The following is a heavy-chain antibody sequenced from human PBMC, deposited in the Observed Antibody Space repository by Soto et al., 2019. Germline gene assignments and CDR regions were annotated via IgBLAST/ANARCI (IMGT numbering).Heavy chain of an antibody. J-gene: IGHJ6*02. V-gene: IGHV3-9*01. Sequence: GGSLRLSCAASGFTFDDYAMHWVRQAPGKGLEWVSGISWNSGSIGYADSVKGRFTISRDNAKNSLYLQMNSLRAEDTALYYCAKGENSYYYYGMDVWGQGTTVTVSS. CDR1: GFTFDDYA. D-gene: IGHD1-26*01. CDR3: AKGENSYYYYGMDV. CDR2: ISWNSGSI.